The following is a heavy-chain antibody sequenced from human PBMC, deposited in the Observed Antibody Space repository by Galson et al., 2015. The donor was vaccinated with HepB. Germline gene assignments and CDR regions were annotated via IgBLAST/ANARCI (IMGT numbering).Heavy chain of an antibody. CDR2: INSDGSYT. J-gene: IGHJ4*02. V-gene: IGHV3-74*01. CDR3: ARTRGAAAGIFDY. CDR1: GFTFSWYW. D-gene: IGHD6-13*01. Sequence: SLRLSCAASGFTFSWYWMPWVRQVPGKGLVWVARINSDGSYTTYADSVKGRFTISRDNAKNTLYLQMNSPRAEDTALYYCARTRGAAAGIFDYWGQGALVTVSS.